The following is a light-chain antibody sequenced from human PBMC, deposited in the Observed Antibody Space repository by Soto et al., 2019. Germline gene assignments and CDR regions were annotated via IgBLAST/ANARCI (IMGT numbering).Light chain of an antibody. CDR1: QSVSSSY. CDR2: GAS. J-gene: IGKJ5*01. Sequence: EIVLTQSPAKLSTSPRQRPTLSSXXXQSVSSSYLAWYQQKPGQAPRLLIYGASSRATGIPDRFSGSGSGTDFTLTISRLEPEDFAVYYCQQYGSSRSITFGQGTRLEI. CDR3: QQYGSSRSIT. V-gene: IGKV3-20*01.